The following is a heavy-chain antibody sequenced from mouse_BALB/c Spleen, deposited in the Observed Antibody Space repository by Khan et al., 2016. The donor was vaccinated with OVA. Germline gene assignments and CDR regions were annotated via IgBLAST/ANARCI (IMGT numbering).Heavy chain of an antibody. V-gene: IGHV3-1*02. CDR1: GYSITSGYS. CDR2: IYYSGII. CDR3: ARGGNYMDY. D-gene: IGHD2-1*01. J-gene: IGHJ4*01. Sequence: EVELVESGPDLVKPSQSLSLTCTVTGYSITSGYSWHWIRQFPGNKQEWLGYIYYSGIINFNQSLNSRISITRDTSKNQFSLQLNSVTAEDTATYYCARGGNYMDYWGQGTSLTVSS.